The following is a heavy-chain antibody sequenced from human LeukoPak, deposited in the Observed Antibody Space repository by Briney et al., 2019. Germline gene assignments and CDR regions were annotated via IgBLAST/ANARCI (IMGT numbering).Heavy chain of an antibody. CDR1: GSIFSNYG. V-gene: IGHV3-33*01. D-gene: IGHD6-19*01. CDR2: LWYDGSNK. Sequence: PGRSLRLSCAASGSIFSNYGMHWVRQAPGRGLEWVAMLWYDGSNKYYADSVKGRFTISRDNSKNTLFLQMNSLRAEDTAVYYCARGGGAMAGTFDYWGQGTLVTVSS. J-gene: IGHJ4*02. CDR3: ARGGGAMAGTFDY.